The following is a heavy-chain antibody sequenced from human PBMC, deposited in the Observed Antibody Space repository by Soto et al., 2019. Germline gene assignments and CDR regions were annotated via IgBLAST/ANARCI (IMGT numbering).Heavy chain of an antibody. CDR1: GFTFSSYW. CDR3: AGGNYLDK. J-gene: IGHJ4*02. V-gene: IGHV3-7*04. Sequence: EVQLVESGGGLVQPGGSLRLSCAASGFTFSSYWMTWVRQAPGKGLEWVANIKQDGSEKYYMDSVKGRFTISRDNAKNSLSRQMNSLRAEDTAVYYCAGGNYLDKWGQGTLVTVSS. CDR2: IKQDGSEK.